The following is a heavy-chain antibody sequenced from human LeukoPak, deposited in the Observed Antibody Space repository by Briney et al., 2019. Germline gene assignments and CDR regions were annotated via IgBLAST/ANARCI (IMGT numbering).Heavy chain of an antibody. Sequence: SETLSLTCAVYGGSFSGYYWSWIRQPPGKGLEWIGGINHSGSTNYNPSLKSRVTISVDTSKEQFSLKLSSVTAADTAVYYCARERFCSGGSCYRRSNWFDPWGQGTLVTVSS. J-gene: IGHJ5*02. V-gene: IGHV4-34*01. D-gene: IGHD2-15*01. CDR1: GGSFSGYY. CDR2: INHSGST. CDR3: ARERFCSGGSCYRRSNWFDP.